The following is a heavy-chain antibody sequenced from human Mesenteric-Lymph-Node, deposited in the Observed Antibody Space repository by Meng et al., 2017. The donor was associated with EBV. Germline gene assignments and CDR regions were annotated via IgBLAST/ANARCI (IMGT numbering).Heavy chain of an antibody. CDR1: GFTFSTYN. CDR2: ISISSTDI. V-gene: IGHV3-21*02. J-gene: IGHJ4*02. Sequence: EVQLVESGGGLFKPGGSLRLSCTAFGFTFSTYNMNWVRQAPGKGLEWVSSISISSTDIFYADSVKGRFTISRDSAKNSLYLQMNSLRVEDTAVYYCARGAGASDYWGQGTLVTVSS. CDR3: ARGAGASDY. D-gene: IGHD6-19*01.